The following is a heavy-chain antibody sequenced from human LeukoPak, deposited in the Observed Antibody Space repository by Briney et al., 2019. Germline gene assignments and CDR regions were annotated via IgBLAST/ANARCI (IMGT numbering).Heavy chain of an antibody. CDR3: ARQYSSSGHAGY. CDR2: IHHSGST. CDR1: GYSISSGYY. J-gene: IGHJ4*02. Sequence: NPSETLSLTCTLSGYSISSGYYWGWIRQPPGKGLEWIGNIHHSGSTYYNPSLKSRVTISVDTSKNQFSLKLSSVTAADTAVYYCARQYSSSGHAGYWGQGTLVTVSS. V-gene: IGHV4-38-2*02. D-gene: IGHD6-6*01.